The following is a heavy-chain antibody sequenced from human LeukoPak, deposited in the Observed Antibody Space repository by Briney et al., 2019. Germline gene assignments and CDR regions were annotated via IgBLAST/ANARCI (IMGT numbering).Heavy chain of an antibody. V-gene: IGHV4-34*01. CDR2: INHSGST. CDR3: ARHSPLVRGVDF. J-gene: IGHJ4*02. CDR1: GGSFSGYY. Sequence: PSETLSLTCAVYGGSFSGYYWSWIRQPPGKGLEWIGEINHSGSTNYNPSLKSRVTISVDTSKNQFSLKLTSVTAADTAVYYCARHSPLVRGVDFWGQGTLVTVSS. D-gene: IGHD3-10*01.